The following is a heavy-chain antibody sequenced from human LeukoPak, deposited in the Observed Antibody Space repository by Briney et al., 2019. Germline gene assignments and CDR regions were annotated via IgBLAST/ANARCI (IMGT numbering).Heavy chain of an antibody. D-gene: IGHD3-10*01. CDR2: ISYDGSNK. V-gene: IGHV3-30*18. CDR3: AKGNNMVRGVIIIPGYFDY. J-gene: IGHJ4*02. Sequence: PGGSLRLSCAASGFTFSSYWMHWVRQAPGKGLEWVAVISYDGSNKYYADSVKGRFTISRDNSKNTLYLQMNSLRAEDTAVYYCAKGNNMVRGVIIIPGYFDYWGQGTLVTVSS. CDR1: GFTFSSYW.